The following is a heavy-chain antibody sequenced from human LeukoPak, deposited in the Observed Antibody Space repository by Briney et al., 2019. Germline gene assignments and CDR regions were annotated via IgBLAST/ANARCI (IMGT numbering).Heavy chain of an antibody. CDR1: GGTFSSYA. J-gene: IGHJ4*02. D-gene: IGHD2-21*02. Sequence: SVKVSFKASGGTFSSYAISWVRQAPGQGLDWMGGIIPIFGTANYAQKFQGRVTITTDESTSTAYMELSSLRSEDTAVYYCARVAYCGGGCYSNYFDYWGQGTLVTVSS. V-gene: IGHV1-69*05. CDR2: IIPIFGTA. CDR3: ARVAYCGGGCYSNYFDY.